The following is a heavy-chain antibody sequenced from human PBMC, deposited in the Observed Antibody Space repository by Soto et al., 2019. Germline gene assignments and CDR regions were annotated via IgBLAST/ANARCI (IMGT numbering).Heavy chain of an antibody. D-gene: IGHD6-13*01. V-gene: IGHV4-4*08. CDR1: GGSISSYY. CDR3: ATEQQLVLSWFDP. Sequence: PSETLSLTCTVSGGSISSYYWSWIRQPPGKGLEWIGNIYYSGSTYYNPSLKSRVTISVDTSKNQFSLKLSSVTAADTAVYYCATEQQLVLSWFDPWGQGTLVTVSS. CDR2: IYYSGST. J-gene: IGHJ5*02.